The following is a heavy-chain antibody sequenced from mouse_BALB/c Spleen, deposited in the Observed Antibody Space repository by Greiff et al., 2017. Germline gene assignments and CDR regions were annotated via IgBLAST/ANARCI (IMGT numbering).Heavy chain of an antibody. CDR1: GFNIKDTY. CDR3: ARGYDYDLLE. V-gene: IGHV14-3*02. Sequence: EVQLQQSGAELVKPGASVKLSCTASGFNIKDTYMHWVKQRPEQGLEWIGRIDPANGNTKYDPKFQGKATITADTSSNTAYLQLSSLTSEDTAVYYCARGYDYDLLEWGQGTLVTVSA. CDR2: IDPANGNT. D-gene: IGHD2-4*01. J-gene: IGHJ3*02.